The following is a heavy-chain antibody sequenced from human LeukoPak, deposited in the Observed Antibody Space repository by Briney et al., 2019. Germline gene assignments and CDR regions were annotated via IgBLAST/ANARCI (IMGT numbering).Heavy chain of an antibody. CDR3: AKDRRIVVAGTTFDY. Sequence: PGGSLRLSCAASGFTFSSYAMSWVRQAPGKGLEWVSAISGSGGSTYYADSVKGRFTISRDNSKNTLYLQMNSLRAEDTAVYYCAKDRRIVVAGTTFDYWGQGTLVTVSS. CDR2: ISGSGGST. V-gene: IGHV3-23*01. D-gene: IGHD6-19*01. CDR1: GFTFSSYA. J-gene: IGHJ4*02.